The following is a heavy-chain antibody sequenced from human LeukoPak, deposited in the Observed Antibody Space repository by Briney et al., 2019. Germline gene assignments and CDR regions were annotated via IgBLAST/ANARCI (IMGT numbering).Heavy chain of an antibody. Sequence: ASVKVSCEASGYTFTNYYIHWVRQAPGQGLEWMGIINPSGGSTSYAQKFQGRVTMTRDMSTSTVYMELSSLRSEDTAVYYCARTGGPPTRDYCTNGVCYFDYWGQGTLVTVSS. CDR1: GYTFTNYY. CDR3: ARTGGPPTRDYCTNGVCYFDY. V-gene: IGHV1-46*01. CDR2: INPSGGST. J-gene: IGHJ4*02. D-gene: IGHD2-8*01.